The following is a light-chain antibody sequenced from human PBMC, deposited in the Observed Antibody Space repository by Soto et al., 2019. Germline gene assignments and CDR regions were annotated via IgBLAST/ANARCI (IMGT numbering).Light chain of an antibody. CDR1: QSLLHRNGYNY. J-gene: IGKJ4*01. Sequence: DIVMTQSPLSLPVTPGEPASISCRSSQSLLHRNGYNYLDWYLQKPGQSPQLLIYLGSNRASGVPDRFSGSGSGTDFTLKISRVEAEDVGVYYCMQALQTKLTFGGGTKVEIK. V-gene: IGKV2-28*01. CDR3: MQALQTKLT. CDR2: LGS.